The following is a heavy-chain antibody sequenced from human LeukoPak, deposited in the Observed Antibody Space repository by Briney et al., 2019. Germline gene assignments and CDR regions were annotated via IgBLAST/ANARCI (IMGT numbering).Heavy chain of an antibody. V-gene: IGHV3-43*01. Sequence: PGGSLRLSCAASGFTFDDYTMHWVRQAPGKGLEWVSLISWDGGSTYYADSVKGRFTISRDNSKNSLYLQMNSLRTEDTALYYCAKDIGPEMATSNYFDYWGQGTLVTVSS. J-gene: IGHJ4*02. CDR1: GFTFDDYT. CDR2: ISWDGGST. CDR3: AKDIGPEMATSNYFDY. D-gene: IGHD5-24*01.